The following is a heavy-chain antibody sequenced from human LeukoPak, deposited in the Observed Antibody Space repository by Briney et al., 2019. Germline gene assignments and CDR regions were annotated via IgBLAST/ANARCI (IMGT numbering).Heavy chain of an antibody. J-gene: IGHJ4*02. V-gene: IGHV1-2*02. CDR1: GYTFTNYY. CDR2: INVNSGIT. D-gene: IGHD5-12*01. CDR3: ARGPKGGSDY. Sequence: ASVKVSCKASGYTFTNYYMHWVRQAPGQGLEWVAWINVNSGITRYAQKFQGRVTLTTDTPARTAYMEVLSLTSDDTAVYYCARGPKGGSDYWGQGTLVIVSS.